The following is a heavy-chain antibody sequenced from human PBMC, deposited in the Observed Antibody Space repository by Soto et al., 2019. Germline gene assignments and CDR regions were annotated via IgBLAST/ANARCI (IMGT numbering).Heavy chain of an antibody. CDR1: GFTFSNYA. D-gene: IGHD6-19*01. Sequence: GGSLRLSCAASGFTFSNYAMTWVRQAPGKGLEWVSYISSSSSTIYYADSVKGRFTISRDNAKNSLYLQMNSLRAEDTAVYYCARDRYSSGWYLSFGMDVWGQGTTVTVSS. J-gene: IGHJ6*02. CDR3: ARDRYSSGWYLSFGMDV. V-gene: IGHV3-48*01. CDR2: ISSSSSTI.